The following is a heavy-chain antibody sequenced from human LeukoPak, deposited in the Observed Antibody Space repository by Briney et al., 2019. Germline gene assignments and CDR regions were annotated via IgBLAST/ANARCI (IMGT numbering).Heavy chain of an antibody. CDR1: GYSFTSYW. J-gene: IGHJ4*02. D-gene: IGHD2-15*01. CDR2: IYPGDSDT. CDR3: ARPPTVGYCSGGSCYSVPY. V-gene: IGHV5-51*01. Sequence: GESLKISCKGSGYSFTSYWIGWVRQMPGKGLEWRGIIYPGDSDTRYSPSFQGQVTISADKSISTAYLQWSSLKASDTAMYYCARPPTVGYCSGGSCYSVPYWGQGTLVTVSS.